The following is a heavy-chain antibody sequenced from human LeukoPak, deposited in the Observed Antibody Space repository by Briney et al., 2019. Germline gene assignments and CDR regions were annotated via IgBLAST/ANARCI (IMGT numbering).Heavy chain of an antibody. CDR3: ARVLHGDYVPDY. CDR2: IGGSGGST. CDR1: GFTFSSYV. Sequence: PGGSLRLSCGASGFTFSSYVMSWVRQAPGKGLEWVSAIGGSGGSTYYADSVKGRFTISRDNAKNSLYLQMNSLRAEDTAVYYCARVLHGDYVPDYWGQGTLVTVSS. D-gene: IGHD4-17*01. J-gene: IGHJ4*02. V-gene: IGHV3-23*01.